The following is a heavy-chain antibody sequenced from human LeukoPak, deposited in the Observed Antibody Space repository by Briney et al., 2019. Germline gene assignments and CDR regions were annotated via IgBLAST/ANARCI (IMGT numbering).Heavy chain of an antibody. CDR3: ARVVPSLDRSSSLIDY. J-gene: IGHJ4*02. V-gene: IGHV4-38-2*02. D-gene: IGHD6-6*01. CDR2: IYHSGST. CDR1: GYSISSGYY. Sequence: SETLSLTCTVSGYSISSGYYWGCSRQPPGKGLEWIGSIYHSGSTYYNPSLKSRVTISVDTSKNQFSLKLSSVTAADTAVYYCARVVPSLDRSSSLIDYRGQGTLVTVSS.